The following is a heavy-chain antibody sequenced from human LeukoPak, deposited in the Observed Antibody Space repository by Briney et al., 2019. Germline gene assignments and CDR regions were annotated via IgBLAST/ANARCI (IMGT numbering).Heavy chain of an antibody. CDR1: GGSISGYS. J-gene: IGHJ6*02. CDR2: IHYTGST. Sequence: SETLSLTCTVSGGSISGYSWSWIRRPPGEGLGWIGHIHYTGSTDYNPSLKSRVTLSFDTSKNQFSLKVTSVTAADTAVYYCARLSPIAAAGAYSYHSLDIWSQGTTVTVSS. D-gene: IGHD6-13*01. V-gene: IGHV4-59*08. CDR3: ARLSPIAAAGAYSYHSLDI.